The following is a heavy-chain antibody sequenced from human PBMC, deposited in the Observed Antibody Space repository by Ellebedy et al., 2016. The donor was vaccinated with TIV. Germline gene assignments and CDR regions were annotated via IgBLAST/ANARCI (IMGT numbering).Heavy chain of an antibody. V-gene: IGHV1-69*13. CDR1: GYTFTGYY. CDR2: FIPMFGTT. CDR3: ATKSVAEPGRIHWYFDV. Sequence: AASVKVSCKASGYTFTGYYIHWVRQAPGQGLEWMAAFIPMFGTTNYAQKFQGRVTLTADESTSTVYMELSDLKSDDTAVFYCATKSVAEPGRIHWYFDVWGRGTLVTVSS. J-gene: IGHJ2*01. D-gene: IGHD6-19*01.